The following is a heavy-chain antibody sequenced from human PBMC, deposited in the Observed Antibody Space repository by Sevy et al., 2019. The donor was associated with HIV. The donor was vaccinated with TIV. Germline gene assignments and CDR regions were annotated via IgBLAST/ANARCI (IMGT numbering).Heavy chain of an antibody. D-gene: IGHD2-15*01. CDR1: GFTFSSYS. V-gene: IGHV3-21*01. J-gene: IGHJ6*02. Sequence: GGSLRLSCAASGFTFSSYSMNWVRQAPGKGLEWVSSISSSSSYIYYADSVKGRFTISRDNAKNSLYLQMNSLRAEDTAVYYCARDLFPDCSGGSCYSADYYYYGMDVWGQGTTVTVSS. CDR2: ISSSSSYI. CDR3: ARDLFPDCSGGSCYSADYYYYGMDV.